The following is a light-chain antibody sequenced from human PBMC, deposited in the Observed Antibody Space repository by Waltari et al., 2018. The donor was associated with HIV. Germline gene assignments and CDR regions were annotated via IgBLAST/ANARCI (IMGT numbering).Light chain of an antibody. CDR3: SSYTTSSSLA. J-gene: IGLJ3*02. Sequence: QSALTQPASVSGSPGQTITISCSARNIDIDFFSIVSWYQQFPGKAPQLIIYRGSSRPSGISSRFSASVSGYTASLTLSGRQPEDEAAYFCSSYTTSSSLAFGGGTSLTVL. CDR1: NIDIDFFSI. V-gene: IGLV2-14*01. CDR2: RGS.